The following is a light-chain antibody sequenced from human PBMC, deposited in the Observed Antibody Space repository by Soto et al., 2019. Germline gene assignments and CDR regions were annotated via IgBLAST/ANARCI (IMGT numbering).Light chain of an antibody. CDR2: NTF. CDR3: QQYGALPPT. V-gene: IGKV3-20*01. Sequence: TQSPFTLSASVGERVNITCRTSQSVVNYQLAWYRQKPGQAPRLLIYNTFHRATGITDRFSGTGSETDFTLTISGLEPEDFAVYHCQQYGALPPTFGQWTKVDI. CDR1: QSVVNYQ. J-gene: IGKJ1*01.